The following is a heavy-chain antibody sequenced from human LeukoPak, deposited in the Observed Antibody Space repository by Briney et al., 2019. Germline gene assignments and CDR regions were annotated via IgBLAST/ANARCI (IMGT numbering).Heavy chain of an antibody. Sequence: GGSLRLSCAASGFTVNSKYMSWVRQAPGKGLEWVSVMYSGGTTFYADSVRGRFTVARDNAKNSLSLQMNSLRAEDTAVYYCARGPQYCSSTSCLSRNFDHWGQGILVTVSS. CDR1: GFTVNSKY. CDR3: ARGPQYCSSTSCLSRNFDH. CDR2: MYSGGTT. D-gene: IGHD2-2*01. V-gene: IGHV3-53*01. J-gene: IGHJ4*02.